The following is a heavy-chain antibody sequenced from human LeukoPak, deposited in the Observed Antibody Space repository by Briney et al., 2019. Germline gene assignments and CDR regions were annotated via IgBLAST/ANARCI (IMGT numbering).Heavy chain of an antibody. J-gene: IGHJ4*02. CDR2: ISYDGSNK. CDR3: ARDTTRFLEWLLSEGFDY. Sequence: SCKASGGTFSSYGMHWVRQAPGKGLEWVAVISYDGSNKYYADSVKGRFTISRDNSKNTLYLQMNSLRAEDTAVYYCARDTTRFLEWLLSEGFDYWGQGTLVTVSS. D-gene: IGHD3-3*01. CDR1: GGTFSSYG. V-gene: IGHV3-30*03.